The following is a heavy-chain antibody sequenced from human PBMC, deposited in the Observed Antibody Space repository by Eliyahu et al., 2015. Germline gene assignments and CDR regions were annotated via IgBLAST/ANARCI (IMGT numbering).Heavy chain of an antibody. Sequence: QVQLQESGPGLVKPSGTLSLTCAVSGGSIRSSNWWTWVRQPPEKGLGWXGEIYXSGATNPNPSLQSRVTIXVDKSKXQFSLKLSSVTAADTAVYYCARGVNYDFLTGYYLRTSWFDPWGQGTLVTVSS. CDR2: IYXSGAT. CDR3: ARGVNYDFLTGYYLRTSWFDP. J-gene: IGHJ5*02. CDR1: GGSIRSSNW. V-gene: IGHV4-4*02. D-gene: IGHD3-9*01.